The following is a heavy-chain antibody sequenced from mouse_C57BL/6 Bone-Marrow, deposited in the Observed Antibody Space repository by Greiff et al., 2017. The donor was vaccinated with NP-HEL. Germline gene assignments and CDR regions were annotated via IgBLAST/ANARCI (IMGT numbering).Heavy chain of an antibody. J-gene: IGHJ3*01. CDR1: GYTFTSYW. CDR3: TQDYGRFGAY. D-gene: IGHD1-1*01. V-gene: IGHV1-5*01. Sequence: VQLQQSGTVLARPGASVKLSCKTSGYTFTSYWMPWVKPRPGQGLEWIGAINPGNRDTSYNQKFKGKAKRTAATSAITAYMELSSLTDEDSAVYYCTQDYGRFGAYWGQGTLVTVSA. CDR2: INPGNRDT.